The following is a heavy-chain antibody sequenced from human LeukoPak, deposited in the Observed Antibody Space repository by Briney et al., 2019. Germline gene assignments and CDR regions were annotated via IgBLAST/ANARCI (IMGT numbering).Heavy chain of an antibody. V-gene: IGHV1-69*01. Sequence: SVKVSCKASGGTFSSYAISWVRQAPGQGLEWMGGIIPIFGTANYAQKFQGKVTITADESTSTAYMELSSLRSEDTAVYYCARGGPYSSSWLYDAFDIWGQGTMVTVSS. CDR3: ARGGPYSSSWLYDAFDI. CDR1: GGTFSSYA. D-gene: IGHD6-13*01. CDR2: IIPIFGTA. J-gene: IGHJ3*02.